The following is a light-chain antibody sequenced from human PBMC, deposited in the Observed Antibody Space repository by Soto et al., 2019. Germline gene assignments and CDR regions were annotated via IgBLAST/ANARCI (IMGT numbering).Light chain of an antibody. J-gene: IGLJ1*01. V-gene: IGLV2-8*01. Sequence: QSVLTQPPSASGSPGQSVTISCTGTSSDIGGYNYVSWYQQHPGKAPKLIIYEVTKRPSGVSDRFSGSKSGSTASLTVSGLQADDEADYYCSSYAGGNDLEVFGTGTKLTVL. CDR2: EVT. CDR3: SSYAGGNDLEV. CDR1: SSDIGGYNY.